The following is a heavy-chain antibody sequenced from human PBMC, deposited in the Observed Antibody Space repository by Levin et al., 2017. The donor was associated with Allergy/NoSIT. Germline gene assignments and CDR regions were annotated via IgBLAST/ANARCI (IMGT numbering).Heavy chain of an antibody. CDR2: ISGSGGST. D-gene: IGHD3-3*01. J-gene: IGHJ6*02. V-gene: IGHV3-23*01. CDR3: AKDLGNDDFWSGPYYYYGMDG. CDR1: GFTFSSYA. Sequence: GGSLRLSCAASGFTFSSYAMSWVRQAPGKGLEWVSAISGSGGSTYYADSVKGRFTISRDNSKNTLYLQMNSLRAEDTAVYYCAKDLGNDDFWSGPYYYYGMDGWGQGTTVTVSS.